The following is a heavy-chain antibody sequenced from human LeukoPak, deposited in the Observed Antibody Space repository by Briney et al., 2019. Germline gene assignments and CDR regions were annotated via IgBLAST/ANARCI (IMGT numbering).Heavy chain of an antibody. J-gene: IGHJ4*02. CDR1: GYTFTGYY. Sequence: ASVTVSCKASGYTFTGYYMHWVRQAPGQGLEWMGWINPNSGGTNYAQKFQGRVTMTRDTSISTAYMELSRLRSDDTAVYYCARDRDGDLVYFDYWGQGTLVTVSS. CDR2: INPNSGGT. D-gene: IGHD4-17*01. CDR3: ARDRDGDLVYFDY. V-gene: IGHV1-2*02.